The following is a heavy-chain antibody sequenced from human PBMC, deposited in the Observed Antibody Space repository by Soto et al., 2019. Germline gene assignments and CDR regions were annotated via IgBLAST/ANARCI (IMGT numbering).Heavy chain of an antibody. CDR1: GVMFENFG. D-gene: IGHD1-26*01. V-gene: IGHV3-23*01. CDR2: ISGSGFKK. J-gene: IGHJ5*02. Sequence: XGSLRLSCSASGVMFENFGMSWVRQAPGRGLEWISSISGSGFKKYYADSVKGRFTISRDNSKSTVYLELNNLSAEDTAVYHCAKNQGVELVPLATVDWFDPWGQGSVVTVSS. CDR3: AKNQGVELVPLATVDWFDP.